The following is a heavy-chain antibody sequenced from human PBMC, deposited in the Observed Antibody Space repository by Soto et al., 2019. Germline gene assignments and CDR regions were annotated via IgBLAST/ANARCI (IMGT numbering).Heavy chain of an antibody. CDR2: IYSNGDT. D-gene: IGHD2-8*01. J-gene: IGHJ4*02. V-gene: IGHV3-53*02. CDR1: GFSVGSNY. CDR3: ARKSDSSPVPEADGV. Sequence: EVQLVETGGGLIQPGGSLRLSCAASGFSVGSNYMTWVRQSPGKGLERVSLIYSNGDTDYADSVKGRFSISRDNFKNTRYLQMNNLRAEDTAVYHCARKSDSSPVPEADGVWGRGTLVTVSS.